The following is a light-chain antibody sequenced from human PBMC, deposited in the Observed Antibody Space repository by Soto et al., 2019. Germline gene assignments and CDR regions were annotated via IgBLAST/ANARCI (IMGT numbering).Light chain of an antibody. CDR1: QIVSSSY. J-gene: IGKJ4*01. CDR2: GAS. V-gene: IGKV3D-20*02. Sequence: EIVSTQSPNTLSVSPGERATLSFRAIQIVSSSYLAWYQQKPGQAPRLLIYGASTRATDVPDRFSGSGSGADFTLTISSLEPEDSAVYYCQQRSNWPSLTFGGGTKVDIK. CDR3: QQRSNWPSLT.